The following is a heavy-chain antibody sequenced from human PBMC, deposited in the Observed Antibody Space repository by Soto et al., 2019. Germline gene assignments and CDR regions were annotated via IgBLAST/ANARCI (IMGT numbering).Heavy chain of an antibody. V-gene: IGHV3-33*01. J-gene: IGHJ6*03. CDR2: IWYDGSNK. CDR3: ARDSPWGTGTAGYYYYMDV. D-gene: IGHD1-1*01. CDR1: GFTFSSYG. Sequence: QVQLVESGGGVVQPGRSLRLSCAASGFTFSSYGMHWVRQAPGKGLEWVAVIWYDGSNKYYADSVKGRFTISRDNSKNTLYLQMNSLRADDTAVYYCARDSPWGTGTAGYYYYMDVWGKGTTVTVSS.